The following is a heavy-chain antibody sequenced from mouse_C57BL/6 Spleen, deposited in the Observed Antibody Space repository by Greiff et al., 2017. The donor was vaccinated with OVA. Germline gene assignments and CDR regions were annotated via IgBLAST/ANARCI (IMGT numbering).Heavy chain of an antibody. Sequence: QVQLQQPGAELVKPGASVKLSCKASGYTFTSYWMHWVKQRPGQGLEWIGMIHPNSGSTNYNEKFKSKATLTVDKSSSTAYMQLSSLTSEDSAVYYCARSFYGYDDWFAYWGQGTLVTVSA. D-gene: IGHD2-9*01. CDR1: GYTFTSYW. V-gene: IGHV1-64*01. CDR2: IHPNSGST. CDR3: ARSFYGYDDWFAY. J-gene: IGHJ3*01.